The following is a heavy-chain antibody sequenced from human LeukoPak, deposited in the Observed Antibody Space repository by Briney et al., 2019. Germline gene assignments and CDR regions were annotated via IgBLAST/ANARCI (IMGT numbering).Heavy chain of an antibody. CDR2: ISWNSGSI. J-gene: IGHJ4*02. V-gene: IGHV3-9*01. CDR3: ATYDSSLDY. CDR1: GFTFDDYA. Sequence: GGSLRLSCAASGFTFDDYAMHWVRQAPGRGLEWVSGISWNSGSIAYADSVKGRFTISRDNAKNSLYLQMNSLRAEDTAVYYCATYDSSLDYWGQGTLVTVSS. D-gene: IGHD3-22*01.